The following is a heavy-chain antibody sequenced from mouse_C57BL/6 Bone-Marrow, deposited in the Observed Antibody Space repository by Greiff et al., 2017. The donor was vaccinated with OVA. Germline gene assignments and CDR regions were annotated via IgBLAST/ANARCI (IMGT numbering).Heavy chain of an antibody. CDR3: ARSLYYYGGYFDV. CDR1: GYTFTSYW. CDR2: IDPSDSYT. V-gene: IGHV1-59*01. D-gene: IGHD1-1*01. J-gene: IGHJ1*03. Sequence: VQLKQPGAELVRPGTSVKLSCKASGYTFTSYWMHWVKQRPGQGLEWIGVIDPSDSYTNYNQKFKGKATLTVDTSSSTAYMQLSSLTSEDSAVYYCARSLYYYGGYFDVWGTGTTVTVSS.